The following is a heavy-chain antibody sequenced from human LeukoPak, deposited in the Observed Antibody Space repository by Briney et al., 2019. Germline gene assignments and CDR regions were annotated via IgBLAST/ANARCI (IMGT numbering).Heavy chain of an antibody. V-gene: IGHV4-38-2*02. CDR2: IYHSGST. D-gene: IGHD2-15*01. Sequence: PSETLSLTCTVSGYSISSGYYWGWIRQPPGKGLEWIGSIYHSGSTYYNPPLKSRVTISVDTSKNQFSLKLSSVTAADTAVYYCATRANIVVVVAATEGASDIWGQGTMVTVSS. CDR3: ATRANIVVVVAATEGASDI. CDR1: GYSISSGYY. J-gene: IGHJ3*02.